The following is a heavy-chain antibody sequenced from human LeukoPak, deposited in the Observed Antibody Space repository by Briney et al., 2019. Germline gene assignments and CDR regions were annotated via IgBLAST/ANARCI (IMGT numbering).Heavy chain of an antibody. Sequence: PSETLPLTCTVSGVSLSPYRWSWIRQPPGKGLEWIGYIYYSGSTNYNPSLKSRVTISVDTSKNQFSLRLSSVTAADTAVYYCARPNACDLWGQKTMVSVSS. V-gene: IGHV4-59*01. CDR2: IYYSGST. CDR3: ARPNACDL. CDR1: GVSLSPYR. J-gene: IGHJ3*01.